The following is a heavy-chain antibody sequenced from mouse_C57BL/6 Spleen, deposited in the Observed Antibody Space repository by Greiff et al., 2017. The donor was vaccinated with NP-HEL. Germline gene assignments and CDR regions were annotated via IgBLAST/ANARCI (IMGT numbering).Heavy chain of an antibody. CDR2: INPSNGGT. D-gene: IGHD1-1*01. CDR1: GYTFTSYW. V-gene: IGHV1-53*01. Sequence: QVQLKQPGTELVKPGASVKLSCKASGYTFTSYWMHWVKQRPGQGLEWIGNINPSNGGTNYNEKFKSKATLTVDKSSSTAYMQLSSLTSEDSAVYYCARGYYGSSHWYFDVWGTGTTVTVSS. CDR3: ARGYYGSSHWYFDV. J-gene: IGHJ1*03.